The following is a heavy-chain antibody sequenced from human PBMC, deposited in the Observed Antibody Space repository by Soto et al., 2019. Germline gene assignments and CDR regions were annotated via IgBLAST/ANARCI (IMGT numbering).Heavy chain of an antibody. Sequence: SETLSLTCSVSGTSVSNYYWSWIRQPAGRGLEHIGRIYTSGSTSYNPSLKSRVTMSMDTSQTQIYLNLTSVTAADTAVYYCARGGIQLSYAFDHWGKGILVTVSS. CDR3: ARGGIQLSYAFDH. CDR2: IYTSGST. J-gene: IGHJ4*02. V-gene: IGHV4-4*07. CDR1: GTSVSNYY. D-gene: IGHD3-10*01.